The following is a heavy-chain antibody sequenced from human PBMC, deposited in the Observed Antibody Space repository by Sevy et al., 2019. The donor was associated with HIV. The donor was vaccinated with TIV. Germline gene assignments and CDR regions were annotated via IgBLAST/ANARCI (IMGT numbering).Heavy chain of an antibody. CDR1: GFTVSDNY. D-gene: IGHD3-16*01. V-gene: IGHV3-53*01. CDR3: VREDHVLGEDNYYGMDV. CDR2: IYIAGRT. Sequence: GGSLRLSCAVSGFTVSDNYMNWVRQAPGKGLEWVSIIYIAGRTYYADSVRGRFTISRDKAKNTVYLQMNSLRVEDTVVYYCVREDHVLGEDNYYGMDVWGQGTTVTVSS. J-gene: IGHJ6*02.